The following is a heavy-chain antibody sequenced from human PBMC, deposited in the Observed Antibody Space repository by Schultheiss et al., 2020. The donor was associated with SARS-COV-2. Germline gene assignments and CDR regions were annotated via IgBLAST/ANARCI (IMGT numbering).Heavy chain of an antibody. CDR2: IYYSGST. CDR3: ARDHCSSTSCPPRLTWFDP. D-gene: IGHD2-2*01. Sequence: SETLSLTCTVSGGSISSSSYYWGWIRQPPGKGLEWIGSIYYSGSTNYNPSLKSRVTISVDTSKNQFSLKLSSVTAADTAVYYCARDHCSSTSCPPRLTWFDPWGQGTLVTVSS. CDR1: GGSISSSSYY. V-gene: IGHV4-39*07. J-gene: IGHJ5*02.